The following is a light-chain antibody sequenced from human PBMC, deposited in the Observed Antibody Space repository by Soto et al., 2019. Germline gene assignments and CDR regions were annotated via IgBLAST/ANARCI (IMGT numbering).Light chain of an antibody. V-gene: IGKV3-20*01. CDR1: QSVSSSY. Sequence: EIVLTQSPGTLSLSPGERATLSCRASQSVSSSYLAWYQQKPGQAPRLLIYGASSRATGIPDRFSGSGPGTDFTLTISSLEPEDFAVYYCQQYGSSPETFGQGTKVDIK. CDR2: GAS. J-gene: IGKJ1*01. CDR3: QQYGSSPET.